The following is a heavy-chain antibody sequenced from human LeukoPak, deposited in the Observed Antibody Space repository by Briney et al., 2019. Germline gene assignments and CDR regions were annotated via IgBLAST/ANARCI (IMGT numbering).Heavy chain of an antibody. D-gene: IGHD6-13*01. Sequence: PGGSLRLSCAASGFTFSSYSMNWVRQAPGKGLEWVSSISSSSSYIYYADSVKGRFTISRDNSKNTLFLQMNNMRTEDTAIYYCVRVRSSSWYFDLWGQGTLVTVSS. J-gene: IGHJ4*02. CDR3: VRVRSSSWYFDL. CDR1: GFTFSSYS. V-gene: IGHV3-21*01. CDR2: ISSSSSYI.